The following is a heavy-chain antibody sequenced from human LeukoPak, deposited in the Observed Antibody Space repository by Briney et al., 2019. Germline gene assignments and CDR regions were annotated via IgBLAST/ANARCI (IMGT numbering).Heavy chain of an antibody. CDR2: IFISEST. CDR3: ARVSSSWYEDWYFDL. D-gene: IGHD6-13*01. CDR1: GGSISGSSYY. J-gene: IGHJ2*01. V-gene: IGHV4-61*02. Sequence: SETLSLTCTVSGGSISGSSYYWSWVRQPAGKGLEWIGRIFISESTNYNPSLKSRVTMSVDTSKNQFSLKLSSVTAADTAVYYCARVSSSWYEDWYFDLWGRGTLVSVSS.